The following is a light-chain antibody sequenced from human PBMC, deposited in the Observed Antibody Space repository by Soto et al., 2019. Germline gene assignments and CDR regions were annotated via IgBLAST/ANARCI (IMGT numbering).Light chain of an antibody. CDR2: DAA. J-gene: IGKJ2*01. Sequence: DIQMTQSPSPLSASVGDRVPITCRARPSIGGWFAWYQQRPGKAPRLLVYDAASVERGVPSRFSGSRSGTKFTLDISSLQPDDFATDYCQHYHSYPYTFGHGTEREIK. CDR1: PSIGGW. CDR3: QHYHSYPYT. V-gene: IGKV1-5*01.